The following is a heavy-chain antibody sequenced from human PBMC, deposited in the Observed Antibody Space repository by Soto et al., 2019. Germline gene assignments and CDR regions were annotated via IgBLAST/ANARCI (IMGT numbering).Heavy chain of an antibody. CDR2: INHSGRT. J-gene: IGHJ4*02. CDR1: GGSFSGYY. V-gene: IGHV4-34*01. CDR3: ARVPTL. D-gene: IGHD2-15*01. Sequence: SETLSLTCAVYGGSFSGYYFSWIRHPPGRGLEWIGEINHSGRTNYNPSLKSRVTISIDTTKNHFSLKLTSVTVADTAVYYCARVPTLWGQGTLVTVSS.